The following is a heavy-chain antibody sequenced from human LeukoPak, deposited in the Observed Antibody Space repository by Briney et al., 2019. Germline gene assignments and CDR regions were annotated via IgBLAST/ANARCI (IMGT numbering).Heavy chain of an antibody. CDR3: AREARFDP. J-gene: IGHJ5*02. V-gene: IGHV4-39*01. CDR2: IYYSGST. CDR1: GGSISSSSYY. Sequence: PSETLSLTCTVSGGSISSSSYYWGWIRQPPGKGLEWIGSIYYSGSTYYNPSLKSRVTISVDTSKNQFSLKLSSVTAADTAVYYCAREARFDPWGQGTLVPVSS.